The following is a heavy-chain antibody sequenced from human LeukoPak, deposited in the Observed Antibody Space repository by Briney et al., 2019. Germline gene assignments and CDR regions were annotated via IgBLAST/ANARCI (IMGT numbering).Heavy chain of an antibody. D-gene: IGHD3-10*01. CDR3: ARASGSSAVPFDY. Sequence: ASVKVSCKASGYTFTSNYMHWVRQAPGQGLEWMGVIAPSSGTTSYAQKFQGRVTMTRDTSTSTLYMELSSLTSEDTAVYYCARASGSSAVPFDYWGQGTLVTVSS. V-gene: IGHV1-46*01. J-gene: IGHJ4*02. CDR1: GYTFTSNY. CDR2: IAPSSGTT.